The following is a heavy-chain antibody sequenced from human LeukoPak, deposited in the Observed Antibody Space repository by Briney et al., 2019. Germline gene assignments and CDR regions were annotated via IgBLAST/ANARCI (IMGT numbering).Heavy chain of an antibody. CDR2: ISGSGGST. Sequence: PGGSLRLSCAASGFTFSSYAVSWVRQAPGKGLEWVSAISGSGGSTYYADSVKGRFTISRDNSKNTLYLQMNSLRAEDTAVYNCAKDFRGRDGYNSPWSSLYRASKYYFDYWGQGTLVTVSS. V-gene: IGHV3-23*01. D-gene: IGHD5-24*01. J-gene: IGHJ4*02. CDR1: GFTFSSYA. CDR3: AKDFRGRDGYNSPWSSLYRASKYYFDY.